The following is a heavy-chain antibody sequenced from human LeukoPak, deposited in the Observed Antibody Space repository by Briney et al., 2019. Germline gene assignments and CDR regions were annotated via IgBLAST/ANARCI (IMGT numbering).Heavy chain of an antibody. CDR3: ARGRYSYGSRWFDP. CDR1: GGSFSGYY. CDR2: INHSGST. J-gene: IGHJ5*02. V-gene: IGHV4-34*01. D-gene: IGHD5-18*01. Sequence: KTSETLSLTCAVYGGSFSGYYWSWIRQPPGKGLEWIGEINHSGSTNHNPSLKSRVTISVDTSKNQFSLKLSSVTAADTAVYYCARGRYSYGSRWFDPWGQGALVTVSS.